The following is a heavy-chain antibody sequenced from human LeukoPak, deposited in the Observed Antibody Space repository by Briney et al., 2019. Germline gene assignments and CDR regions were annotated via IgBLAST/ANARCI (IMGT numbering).Heavy chain of an antibody. CDR3: ARGGDFWSGYSRGYYMDV. J-gene: IGHJ6*03. CDR2: ISGSGGRT. CDR1: GFTFSSYA. V-gene: IGHV3-23*01. D-gene: IGHD3-3*01. Sequence: PGGSLRLSCAASGFTFSSYAMSWVRQAPGKGLEWVSVISGSGGRTYYADSVKGRFTISRDNSKNTLYLQMNSLRAEDTAVYYCARGGDFWSGYSRGYYMDVWGKGTTVTVSS.